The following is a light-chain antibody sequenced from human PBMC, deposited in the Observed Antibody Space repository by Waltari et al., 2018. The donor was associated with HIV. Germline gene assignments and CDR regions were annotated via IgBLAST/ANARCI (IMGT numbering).Light chain of an antibody. V-gene: IGLV2-14*03. CDR1: GSDIGGYNY. Sequence: QSALTQSASVSGSPGQSITISCTGTGSDIGGYNYVSWYHQQPGKAPKLLIYDVTDRPSGISDRVSGSKSGNTASLTISGLQAEDEADYYCSSYTISSTVVFGGGTKLTVL. CDR2: DVT. J-gene: IGLJ2*01. CDR3: SSYTISSTVV.